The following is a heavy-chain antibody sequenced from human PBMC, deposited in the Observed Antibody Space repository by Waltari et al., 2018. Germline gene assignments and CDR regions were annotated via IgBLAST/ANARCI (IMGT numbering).Heavy chain of an antibody. V-gene: IGHV4-61*09. J-gene: IGHJ4*02. CDR3: ARVPSGDLVDS. Sequence: QVQLQESGPGLVKPSETLSLACSVSGGSISRGSYYWSWVRQPAGKGLECIGYIYTSGNTNYNPSLMGRVTISVDTSKNQFSLKLSSVTAADTAVYYCARVPSGDLVDSWGQGTLVTVSS. D-gene: IGHD3-10*01. CDR2: IYTSGNT. CDR1: GGSISRGSYY.